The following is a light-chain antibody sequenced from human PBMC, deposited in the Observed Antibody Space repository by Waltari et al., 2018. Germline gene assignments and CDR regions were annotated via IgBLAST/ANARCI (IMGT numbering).Light chain of an antibody. J-gene: IGLJ3*02. V-gene: IGLV4-69*01. CDR3: QAWCTIWV. Sequence: QLVLTQSPSASASLGASINLTCTLSSGHSTYAIAWHQQQPEKGPRFLMKLSSDGSHTKGDGIPDRFSGSSSGAERYLTISSLQSDDEADYYCQAWCTIWVFGGGTKLTVL. CDR2: LSSDGSH. CDR1: SGHSTYA.